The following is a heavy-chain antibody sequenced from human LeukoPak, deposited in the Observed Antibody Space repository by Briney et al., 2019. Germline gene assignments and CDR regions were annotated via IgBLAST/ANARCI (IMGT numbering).Heavy chain of an antibody. Sequence: ASVKVSCKASGGTFSSYAISWVRQAPGQGLEWMGGMNPKSGNTGHAQKFQGRVTITRDTSISTVYMELSSLRSEDTAVYYCAKAWVPDSSGWYWGDYWGQGTLVTVSS. V-gene: IGHV1-8*03. J-gene: IGHJ4*02. CDR2: MNPKSGNT. CDR1: GGTFSSYA. CDR3: AKAWVPDSSGWYWGDY. D-gene: IGHD6-19*01.